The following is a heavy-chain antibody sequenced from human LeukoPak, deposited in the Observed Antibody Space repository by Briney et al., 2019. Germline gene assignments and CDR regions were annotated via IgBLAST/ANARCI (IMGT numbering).Heavy chain of an antibody. CDR2: IKSKTDGGTT. J-gene: IGHJ6*03. CDR1: GFTFSNAW. V-gene: IGHV3-15*01. Sequence: GGSLRLSCAASGFTFSNAWTSWVRQAPGKGLEWVGRIKSKTDGGTTDYAAPVKGRFTISRDDSKNTLYLQMNSLKTEDTAVYYCTTVDSGSYLNYVYYYMDVWGKGTTVTVSS. CDR3: TTVDSGSYLNYVYYYMDV. D-gene: IGHD3-10*01.